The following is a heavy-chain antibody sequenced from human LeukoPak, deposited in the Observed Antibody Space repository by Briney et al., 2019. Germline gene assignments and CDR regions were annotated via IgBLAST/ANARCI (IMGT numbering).Heavy chain of an antibody. CDR1: GGSISSSRYY. V-gene: IGHV4-39*01. CDR2: IYYSGST. Sequence: TSETLSLTCTVSGGSISSSRYYWGGIRQPPGKGLEWFGCIYYSGSTYYSPSLKSRVTISVDTSKNQFSLKLSSVTDADTAVYYCARHHSSGWVGYFDYWGQGTLVTVSS. J-gene: IGHJ4*02. CDR3: ARHHSSGWVGYFDY. D-gene: IGHD6-19*01.